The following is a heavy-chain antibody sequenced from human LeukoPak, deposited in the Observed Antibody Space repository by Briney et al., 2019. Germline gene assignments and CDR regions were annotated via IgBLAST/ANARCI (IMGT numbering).Heavy chain of an antibody. CDR2: ISAYNGNT. D-gene: IGHD4-11*01. CDR1: GYAFTSYG. J-gene: IGHJ6*02. Sequence: GASVKVSCKASGYAFTSYGISWVRQAPGQGLEWMGWISAYNGNTNYAQKFQGRVTITRDTSASTAYMELSRLRSDDTAVYYCARGLETVTNDYYYYYGMDVWGQGTTVTVSS. V-gene: IGHV1-18*01. CDR3: ARGLETVTNDYYYYYGMDV.